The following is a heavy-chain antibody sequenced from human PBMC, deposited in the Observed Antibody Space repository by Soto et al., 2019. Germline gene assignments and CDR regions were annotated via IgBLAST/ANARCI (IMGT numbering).Heavy chain of an antibody. V-gene: IGHV1-69*01. D-gene: IGHD1-26*01. Sequence: QVQLVQSGAEVKKPGSSVKVSCKASGGTFSSYAISWVRQAPGQGLEWMGGIIPIFGTANYAQKFQGRVTITADESTSTAYMEMSSLRSEDTAVYYCAKATKTVGATNYSYYGMDAWGQGTTVTVSS. J-gene: IGHJ6*02. CDR2: IIPIFGTA. CDR1: GGTFSSYA. CDR3: AKATKTVGATNYSYYGMDA.